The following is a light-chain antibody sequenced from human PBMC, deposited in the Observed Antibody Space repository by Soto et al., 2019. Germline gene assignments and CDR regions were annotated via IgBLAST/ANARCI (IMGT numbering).Light chain of an antibody. CDR1: QSVTSNY. V-gene: IGKV3-20*01. CDR2: GSS. J-gene: IGKJ4*01. Sequence: EIVLTQSPGTLSLSPGERATLSCRASQSVTSNYLAWYQQKPGQPPRLLIYGSSTRATGIPDKFSGVGSGTDFTLTISRLEPEDCAVYYGQQYATLLGLTFGGGTKVPIK. CDR3: QQYATLLGLT.